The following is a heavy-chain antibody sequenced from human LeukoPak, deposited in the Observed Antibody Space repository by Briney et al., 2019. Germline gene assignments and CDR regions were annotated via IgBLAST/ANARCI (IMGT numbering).Heavy chain of an antibody. CDR2: IYYSGST. D-gene: IGHD4-17*01. Sequence: LETLSLTCTVSGGSISSSSYYWGWIRQPPGKGLEWIGSIYYSGSTYYNPSLKSRVTISVDTSKNQFSLKLSSVTAADTAVYYCASELTTVTQYYFDYWGQGTLVTVSS. J-gene: IGHJ4*02. V-gene: IGHV4-39*07. CDR1: GGSISSSSYY. CDR3: ASELTTVTQYYFDY.